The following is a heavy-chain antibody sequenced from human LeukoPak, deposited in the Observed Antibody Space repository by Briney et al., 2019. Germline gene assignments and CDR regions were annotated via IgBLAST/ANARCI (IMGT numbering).Heavy chain of an antibody. CDR1: GGSFNGYY. V-gene: IGHV4-34*01. J-gene: IGHJ6*02. Sequence: SETLSLTCAVYGGSFNGYYWSWVRQTPGKGLEWIGEINHSGSTNYNPSLKSRVTISVDTSKNQFSLKLSSVTAADTAVYYCARWEYSSGWYGLHYYYYGMDVWGQGTTVTVSS. CDR2: INHSGST. D-gene: IGHD6-19*01. CDR3: ARWEYSSGWYGLHYYYYGMDV.